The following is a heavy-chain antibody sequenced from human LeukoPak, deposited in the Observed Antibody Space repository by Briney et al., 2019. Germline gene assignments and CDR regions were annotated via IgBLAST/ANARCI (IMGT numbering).Heavy chain of an antibody. CDR1: GFTFSSYA. CDR3: GVYYDSSGYSSLEFDY. J-gene: IGHJ4*02. CDR2: ISDSGGST. Sequence: PGGSLRLSCAASGFTFSSYAMSWVRQAPGKGLEWVSAISDSGGSTYYADSVRGRFTISRDNSKNTLYPQMNSLRAEDTAVYYCGVYYDSSGYSSLEFDYWGQGTLVTVSS. V-gene: IGHV3-23*01. D-gene: IGHD3-22*01.